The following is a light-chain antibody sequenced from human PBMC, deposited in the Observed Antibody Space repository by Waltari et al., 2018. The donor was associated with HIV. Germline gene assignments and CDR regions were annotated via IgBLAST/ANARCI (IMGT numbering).Light chain of an antibody. J-gene: IGKJ2*01. CDR1: QSVSSN. CDR3: QQYNNWPPYT. Sequence: EIVMTQSPDTLSVSLGERATLSCRASQSVSSNLAWYQQKRGQAPRLLIYGASTRATGVPAMFSGSGSGTEFTLTISSLQSEDFAVYFCQQYNNWPPYTFGQGTKLEIK. V-gene: IGKV3-15*01. CDR2: GAS.